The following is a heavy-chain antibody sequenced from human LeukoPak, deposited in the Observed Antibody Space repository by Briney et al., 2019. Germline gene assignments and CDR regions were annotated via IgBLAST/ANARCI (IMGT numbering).Heavy chain of an antibody. CDR1: GFIVSDNY. Sequence: GGSLRLSCAASGFIVSDNYMSWVRQAPGQGLEWVSVIYSGGSTYYADSVKGRFTISRDNSKNTVFLQLNSLRAEDTAVYYCARYHYDGSGYPYYFDQWGQGILVTVSS. J-gene: IGHJ4*02. CDR3: ARYHYDGSGYPYYFDQ. CDR2: IYSGGST. D-gene: IGHD3-22*01. V-gene: IGHV3-53*01.